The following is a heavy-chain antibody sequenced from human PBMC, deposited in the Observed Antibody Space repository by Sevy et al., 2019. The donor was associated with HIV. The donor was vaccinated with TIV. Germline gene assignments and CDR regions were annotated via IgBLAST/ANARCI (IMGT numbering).Heavy chain of an antibody. CDR2: INPNSGGT. CDR3: ARVLKNYYYGSGSYYNDDAFDI. V-gene: IGHV1-2*02. D-gene: IGHD3-10*01. J-gene: IGHJ3*02. CDR1: GYTFTGYY. Sequence: ASVKVSCKASGYTFTGYYMHWVRQAPGQGLEWMGWINPNSGGTNYAQKFQGRVTRTRDTSISTAYMELSRLRSDDTAVYYCARVLKNYYYGSGSYYNDDAFDIWGQGTMVTVSS.